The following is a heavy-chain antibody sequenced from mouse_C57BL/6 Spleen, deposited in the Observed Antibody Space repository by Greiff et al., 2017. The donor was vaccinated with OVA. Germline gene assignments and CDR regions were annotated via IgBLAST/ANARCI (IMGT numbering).Heavy chain of an antibody. CDR1: GYTFTSYW. Sequence: VQLQQPGAELVRPGSSVKLSCKASGYTFTSYWMHWVKQRPIQGLEWIGNIDPSDSETHYNQKFKDKATLTVDKSSSTAYMQLSSLTSEDSAVYYCARHYDGSSGYFDGWGTGTTVTVSS. CDR3: ARHYDGSSGYFDG. CDR2: IDPSDSET. J-gene: IGHJ1*03. V-gene: IGHV1-52*01. D-gene: IGHD1-1*01.